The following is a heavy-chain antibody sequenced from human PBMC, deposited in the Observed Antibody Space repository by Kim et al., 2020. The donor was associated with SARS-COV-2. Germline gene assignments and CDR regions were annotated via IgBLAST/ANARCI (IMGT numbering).Heavy chain of an antibody. J-gene: IGHJ4*02. CDR3: ARIRTYYYDSSGYSGIFDY. Sequence: GGSLRLSCAASGFTVSSNYISWVRQAPGKGLEWVSVIYSGGSTYYADSVKGRFTISRDNSKNTLYLQMNSLRAEDTAVYYCARIRTYYYDSSGYSGIFDYWGQGTLVTVSS. D-gene: IGHD3-22*01. CDR1: GFTVSSNY. CDR2: IYSGGST. V-gene: IGHV3-53*01.